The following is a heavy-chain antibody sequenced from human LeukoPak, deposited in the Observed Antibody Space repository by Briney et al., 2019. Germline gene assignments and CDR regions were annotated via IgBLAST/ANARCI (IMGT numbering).Heavy chain of an antibody. V-gene: IGHV3-23*01. J-gene: IGHJ4*02. Sequence: QTGGSLRLSCAASGFTSSSYAMSWVRQAPGKGLVWGSAISGSGGGTYYADSVKGGFPISRDNCTNALYLHMISLRAEDTGVYCCAKGGNGYYFYYWGQGTLVTVSS. CDR2: ISGSGGGT. CDR3: AKGGNGYYFYY. CDR1: GFTSSSYA. D-gene: IGHD5-12*01.